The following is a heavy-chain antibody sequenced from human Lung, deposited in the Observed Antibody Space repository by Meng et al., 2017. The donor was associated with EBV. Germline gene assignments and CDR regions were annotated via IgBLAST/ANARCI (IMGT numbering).Heavy chain of an antibody. D-gene: IGHD5-24*01. J-gene: IGHJ4*02. V-gene: IGHV3-74*01. Sequence: AQLGGFGGGLGPPGGSLRVSCAASGFRFSRYWMHWVRQVPGKGLVWVSRTNENGGITNYADSVKGRFTISRDNTKNTLYLQMNSLRVEDTAVYFCSRDLVGSDDVWGQGTLVTVSS. CDR3: SRDLVGSDDV. CDR1: GFRFSRYW. CDR2: TNENGGIT.